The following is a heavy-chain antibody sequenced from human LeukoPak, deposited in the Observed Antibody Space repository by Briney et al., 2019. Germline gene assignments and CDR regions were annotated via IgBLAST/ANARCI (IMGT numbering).Heavy chain of an antibody. Sequence: ASVKVSCKASGGTFSNYAISWVRQAPGQGLEWMGRIIPIFGTANYAQKFQGRVTITTDESTSTAYMELSSLRSEDTAVYYCARLNYYDSSGYPQTEYFQHWGQGTLVTVSS. J-gene: IGHJ1*01. CDR1: GGTFSNYA. D-gene: IGHD3-22*01. CDR3: ARLNYYDSSGYPQTEYFQH. CDR2: IIPIFGTA. V-gene: IGHV1-69*05.